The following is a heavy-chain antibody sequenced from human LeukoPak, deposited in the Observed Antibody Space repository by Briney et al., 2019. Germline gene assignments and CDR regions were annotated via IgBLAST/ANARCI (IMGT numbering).Heavy chain of an antibody. CDR1: GGSISSSSYY. CDR3: AIAAIVGATF. D-gene: IGHD1-26*01. CDR2: IYYSGST. Sequence: PSETLSLTCTVSGGSISSSSYYWGWIRRPPGKGLEWIGSIYYSGSTYYNPSLKSRVTISVDTSKNQFSLKLSSVTAADTAVYYCAIAAIVGATFWGQGTLVTVSS. V-gene: IGHV4-39*01. J-gene: IGHJ4*02.